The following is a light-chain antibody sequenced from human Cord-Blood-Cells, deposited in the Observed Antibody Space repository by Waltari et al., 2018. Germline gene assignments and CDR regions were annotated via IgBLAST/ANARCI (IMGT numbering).Light chain of an antibody. CDR3: AAWDDSLSGYV. CDR1: ISNDRRNY. V-gene: IGLV1-47*01. CDR2: RNN. J-gene: IGLJ1*01. Sequence: HSVLTQPPSASATPGQGVTISCSGSISNDRRNYLYWYQQLPGTAPKLLIYRNNQRPSGVPDRFSGSKSGTSASLAISGLRSEDVADYYCAAWDDSLSGYVFGTGTKVTVL.